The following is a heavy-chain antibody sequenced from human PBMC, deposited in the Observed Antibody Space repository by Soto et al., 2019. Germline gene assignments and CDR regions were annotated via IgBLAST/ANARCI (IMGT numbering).Heavy chain of an antibody. CDR3: AKDSAYDFSQNPYYYYGMDV. V-gene: IGHV3-23*01. Sequence: EXLKIYCAASGFXFFNYALIWVRHAQGNGLELVSGISGSSGITDYADSVKGRFTISIDNSKNTMYLQMKSLRAEDAAVYYFAKDSAYDFSQNPYYYYGMDVWGQGTTVTVSS. CDR2: ISGSSGIT. D-gene: IGHD3-3*01. J-gene: IGHJ6*02. CDR1: GFXFFNYA.